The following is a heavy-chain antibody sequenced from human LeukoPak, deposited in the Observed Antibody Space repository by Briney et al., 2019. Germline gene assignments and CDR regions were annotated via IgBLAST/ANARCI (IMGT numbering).Heavy chain of an antibody. CDR3: AKEVDSSGPKGGYYYYMDV. D-gene: IGHD6-19*01. CDR1: GFTFSSYG. Sequence: GGSLRLACAASGFTFSSYGMHWVRQAPGKGLEWVAFIRYDGSNKCYADSVKGRFTISRDNSKNTLYLQMNSLRAEDTAVYYCAKEVDSSGPKGGYYYYMDVWGKGTTVTISS. J-gene: IGHJ6*03. V-gene: IGHV3-30*02. CDR2: IRYDGSNK.